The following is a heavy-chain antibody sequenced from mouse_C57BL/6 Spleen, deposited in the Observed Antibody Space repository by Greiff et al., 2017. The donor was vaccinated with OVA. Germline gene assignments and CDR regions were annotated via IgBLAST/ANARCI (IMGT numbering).Heavy chain of an antibody. D-gene: IGHD4-1*01. CDR2: IHPNSGST. J-gene: IGHJ2*01. CDR1: GYTFTSYW. CDR3: AREGANWNY. Sequence: HVQLQPSWAELVQPGASVKLSCKASGYTFTSYWMHWVKQRPGQGLEWIGMIHPNSGSTNYNEKFKSKATLTVDKSSSTTYMQLRSLTSEDSAVYYCAREGANWNYWCQGTTLTVSS. V-gene: IGHV1-64*01.